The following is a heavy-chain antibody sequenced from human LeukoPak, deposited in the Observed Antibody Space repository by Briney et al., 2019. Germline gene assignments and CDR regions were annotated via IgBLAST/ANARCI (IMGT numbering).Heavy chain of an antibody. D-gene: IGHD2-2*01. CDR3: ARDYGSGYCSSTSCPPYDAFDI. J-gene: IGHJ3*02. V-gene: IGHV3-21*01. CDR2: ISSSSSYI. Sequence: GGSLRLSCAASGFTFSSYGMHWVRQAPGKGLEWVSSISSSSSYIYYADSVKGRFTISRDNAKNSLYLQMNSLRAEDTAVYYCARDYGSGYCSSTSCPPYDAFDIWGQGTMVTVSS. CDR1: GFTFSSYG.